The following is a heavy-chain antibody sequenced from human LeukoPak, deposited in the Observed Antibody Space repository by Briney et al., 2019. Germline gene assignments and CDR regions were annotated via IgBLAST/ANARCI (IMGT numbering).Heavy chain of an antibody. CDR2: ISGSGGST. CDR1: GFIFSNYG. CDR3: AILFPPRAVVVPAAPDV. D-gene: IGHD2-2*01. Sequence: GGSLRLSCAASGFIFSNYGMSWVRQAPGKGLEWVSAISGSGGSTYYADSVKGRFTISRDNSKNTLYLQMNSLRAEDTAVYYCAILFPPRAVVVPAAPDVWGKGTTVTVSS. V-gene: IGHV3-23*01. J-gene: IGHJ6*04.